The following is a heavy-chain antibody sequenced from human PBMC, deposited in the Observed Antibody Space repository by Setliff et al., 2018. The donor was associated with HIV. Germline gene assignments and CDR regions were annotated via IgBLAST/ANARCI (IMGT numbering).Heavy chain of an antibody. CDR3: AKLKTTVVTPGDS. CDR2: IWYDGSNK. Sequence: GGSLRLSCAASGFTLSSYGMHWVRQAPGKGLEWVAVIWYDGSNKYYADSVKGRFTISRDNSKNTLYLQMNSLRAEDTAVYYCAKLKTTVVTPGDSWGQGTLVTVSS. V-gene: IGHV3-33*06. CDR1: GFTLSSYG. D-gene: IGHD4-17*01. J-gene: IGHJ4*02.